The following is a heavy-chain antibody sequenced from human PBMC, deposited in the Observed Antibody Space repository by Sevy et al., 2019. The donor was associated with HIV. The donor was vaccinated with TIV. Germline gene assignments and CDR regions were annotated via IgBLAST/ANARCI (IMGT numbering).Heavy chain of an antibody. V-gene: IGHV3-7*01. CDR3: ASSGYYYRGVFDY. Sequence: GGSLRLSCAASGFTFGSYWMSWVRQAPGKGLEWVANIKQDGSEKYYVDSVKGRFTISRDNAKNSLYLQMNSLRAEDTAVYYCASSGYYYRGVFDYWGQGTLVTVSS. D-gene: IGHD3-22*01. J-gene: IGHJ4*02. CDR2: IKQDGSEK. CDR1: GFTFGSYW.